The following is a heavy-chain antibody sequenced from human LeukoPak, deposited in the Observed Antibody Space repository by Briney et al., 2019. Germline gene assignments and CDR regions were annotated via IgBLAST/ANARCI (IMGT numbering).Heavy chain of an antibody. CDR3: ARGSGSYDY. Sequence: KSGGSLRLSCAASGFTFSIYSMNWVRQAPGKGLEWVSSISSSSSYIYYADSVKGRFTISRDNAKNSLYLQMNSLRADDTAVYYCARGSGSYDYWGQGTLVTVSS. CDR2: ISSSSSYI. D-gene: IGHD1-26*01. CDR1: GFTFSIYS. J-gene: IGHJ4*02. V-gene: IGHV3-21*01.